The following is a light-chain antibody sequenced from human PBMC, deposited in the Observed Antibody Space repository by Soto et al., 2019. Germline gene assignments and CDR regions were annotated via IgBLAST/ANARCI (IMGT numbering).Light chain of an antibody. Sequence: DIVMTQSPLSLPVTPGEPASISCRSSQSLLHSNGYNYLDWYLQKPWQSPQLLVYLCSNRASGVPDRFSGSGSGTDVTLKISRVEAEEVGVYYCMQALQTRQLTFGGGTKVEIK. CDR2: LCS. V-gene: IGKV2-28*01. J-gene: IGKJ4*01. CDR3: MQALQTRQLT. CDR1: QSLLHSNGYNY.